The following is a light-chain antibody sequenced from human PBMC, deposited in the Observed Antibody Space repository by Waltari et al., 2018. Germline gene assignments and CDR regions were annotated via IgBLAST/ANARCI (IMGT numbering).Light chain of an antibody. J-gene: IGLJ2*01. CDR2: EVS. V-gene: IGLV2-8*01. CDR3: SSYAGSNNLV. CDR1: SSDVVGSNS. Sequence: QSALTQPPSASGSPGQSVTISCTGTSSDVVGSNSVSWYQQHPGKAPKLMIYEVSKRPSGVPDRFSGSKSGNTASLTVSGLQAEDEADYYCSSYAGSNNLVFGGGTKLTVL.